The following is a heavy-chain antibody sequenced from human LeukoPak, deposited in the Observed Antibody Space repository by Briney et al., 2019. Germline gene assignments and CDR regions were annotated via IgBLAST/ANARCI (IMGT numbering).Heavy chain of an antibody. CDR1: GFTFSSYG. Sequence: GSLRLSCAASGFTFSSYGMHWVRQAPGKGLEWVANIKEDGSEKYYVDSVKGRFTISRDNAKNSLYLQMNSLRVEDTAVYYCARDAFDTRSLDYWGQGTLVTVSS. J-gene: IGHJ4*02. CDR2: IKEDGSEK. D-gene: IGHD3-22*01. CDR3: ARDAFDTRSLDY. V-gene: IGHV3-7*01.